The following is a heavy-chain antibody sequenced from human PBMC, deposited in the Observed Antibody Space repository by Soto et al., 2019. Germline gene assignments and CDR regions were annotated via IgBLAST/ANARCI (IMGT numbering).Heavy chain of an antibody. V-gene: IGHV3-74*01. J-gene: IGHJ4*02. CDR2: INGDGRTT. CDR1: GFTFNDYW. Sequence: EVQLVESGGGLVQPGGSLRLTCAASGFTFNDYWMHWVRQAPGKGLVWVSRINGDGRTTNYADSVKGRFTISRDNAQNTLYLQMNSLRAEDTAVYYCARGLYHKYGHDYWGQGTLVTVSS. D-gene: IGHD2-2*01. CDR3: ARGLYHKYGHDY.